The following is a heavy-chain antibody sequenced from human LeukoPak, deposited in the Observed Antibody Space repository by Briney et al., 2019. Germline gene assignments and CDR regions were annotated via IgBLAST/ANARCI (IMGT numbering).Heavy chain of an antibody. V-gene: IGHV1-18*01. CDR2: ISAYNGNT. D-gene: IGHD4-23*01. Sequence: ASVKLSCKASGRTFTSYAISWVRQAPGQGLEWMGWISAYNGNTNYAQKHPGRVTMTTDTATSTAYMELRSLRSDDTAVYYCARGPGALPYGGFGDFGGWGNVVTVSA. J-gene: IGHJ4*02. CDR3: ARGPGALPYGGFGDF. CDR1: GRTFTSYA.